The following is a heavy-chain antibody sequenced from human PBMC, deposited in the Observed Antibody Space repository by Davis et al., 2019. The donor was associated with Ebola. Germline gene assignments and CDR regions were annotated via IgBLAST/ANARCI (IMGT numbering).Heavy chain of an antibody. CDR1: GGSFSGYF. V-gene: IGHV4-34*01. J-gene: IGHJ6*02. D-gene: IGHD5-12*01. Sequence: SETLSLTCAVYGGSFSGYFWSWIRQPPGKGLEWIGEVSRSGDTKYNPSVEGRVTILLDAPKNQFSLSLKSVTAADTAVYYCGGSLGSVSRNGMDVWGQGTTVTVSS. CDR3: GGSLGSVSRNGMDV. CDR2: VSRSGDT.